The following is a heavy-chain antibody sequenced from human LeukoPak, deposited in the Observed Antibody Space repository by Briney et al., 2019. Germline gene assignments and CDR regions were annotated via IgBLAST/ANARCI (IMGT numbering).Heavy chain of an antibody. J-gene: IGHJ6*02. V-gene: IGHV4-59*01. D-gene: IGHD3-16*01. Sequence: SSETLSLTCTVSAGSISSYYWSWIWQPPGKGLEWIGYIYSSGSTNYNPSLKSRVTISVDTSKNQFSLKLSSVTAADTAVYYCARVDEGGYYYYGMDVWGQGTTVTVSS. CDR1: AGSISSYY. CDR3: ARVDEGGYYYYGMDV. CDR2: IYSSGST.